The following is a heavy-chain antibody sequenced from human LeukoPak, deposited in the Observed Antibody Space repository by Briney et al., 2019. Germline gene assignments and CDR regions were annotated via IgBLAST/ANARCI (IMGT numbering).Heavy chain of an antibody. V-gene: IGHV3-30*04. Sequence: NPGGSLRLSCAASGFTFSSYAMHWVRQAPGKGLEWVAVISYDGSNKYYADSVKGRFTISRDNSKNTLYLQMNSLRAEDTAVYYCAREPLRTWHSSGFREAFDIWGQGTMVTVSS. J-gene: IGHJ3*02. D-gene: IGHD3-22*01. CDR3: AREPLRTWHSSGFREAFDI. CDR2: ISYDGSNK. CDR1: GFTFSSYA.